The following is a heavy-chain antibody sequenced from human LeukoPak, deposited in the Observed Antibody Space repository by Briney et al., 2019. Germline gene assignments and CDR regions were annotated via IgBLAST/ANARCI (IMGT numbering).Heavy chain of an antibody. CDR1: GFTFSSYG. CDR3: AKDRNSGSYPDY. D-gene: IGHD1-26*01. V-gene: IGHV3-33*06. Sequence: GRSLRLSCAASGFTFSSYGMHWVRQAPGKGLEWVAVIWYDGNNKYYADSVKGRFTISRDNSKNTLYLQMNSLRAEDTAVYYCAKDRNSGSYPDYWGQGTLVTVSS. CDR2: IWYDGNNK. J-gene: IGHJ4*02.